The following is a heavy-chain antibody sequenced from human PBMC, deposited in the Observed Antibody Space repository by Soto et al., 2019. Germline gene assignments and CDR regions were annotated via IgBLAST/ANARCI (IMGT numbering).Heavy chain of an antibody. CDR2: ISYDGSNK. V-gene: IGHV3-30*18. D-gene: IGHD2-21*02. Sequence: VGSLRLSCAASGFTFSSYGMHWVRQAPGKGLEWVAVISYDGSNKYYADSVKGRFTISRDNSKNTLYLQMNSPRAEDTAVYYCAKDSGGDWFFDYWGQGILVTAS. J-gene: IGHJ4*02. CDR3: AKDSGGDWFFDY. CDR1: GFTFSSYG.